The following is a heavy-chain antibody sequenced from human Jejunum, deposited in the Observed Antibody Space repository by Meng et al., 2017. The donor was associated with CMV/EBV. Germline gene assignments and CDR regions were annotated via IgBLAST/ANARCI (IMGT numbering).Heavy chain of an antibody. D-gene: IGHD3-10*01. CDR3: ARGTPGRSYSDY. CDR2: FVNNVDT. CDR1: RFTFTSYD. Sequence: QVQLVQAGAVVKKPGASVNFSRKATRFTFTSYDINWVRQATGQGLEWLGWFVNNVDTYSAQKFQGRVTMTTDTHTSTAFMELRSLRSDDTAVYYCARGTPGRSYSDYWGQGTLVTVSS. V-gene: IGHV1-18*01. J-gene: IGHJ4*02.